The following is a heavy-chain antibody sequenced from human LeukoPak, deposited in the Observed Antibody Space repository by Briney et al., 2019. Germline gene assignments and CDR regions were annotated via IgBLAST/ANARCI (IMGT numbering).Heavy chain of an antibody. CDR2: ISDDGRNK. V-gene: IGHV3-30*18. D-gene: IGHD4-17*01. CDR1: GFSFISYG. Sequence: GSLRLSCAAPGFSFISYGMHWVRQAPGKGLEWVGVISDDGRNKKYADSVKGRFTISRDNSKDTLYLQMNSLRDEDTAAYYCAKRPSDYGDYVTYFDYWGQGTLVTVPS. CDR3: AKRPSDYGDYVTYFDY. J-gene: IGHJ4*02.